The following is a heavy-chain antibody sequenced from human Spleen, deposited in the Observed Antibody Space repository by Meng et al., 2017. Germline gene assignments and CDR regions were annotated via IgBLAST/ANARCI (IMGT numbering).Heavy chain of an antibody. CDR1: GGTFSSHA. CDR2: IIPIFGTA. D-gene: IGHD4-23*01. CDR3: AKQNYGGREGAY. Sequence: SVKVSCKTSGGTFSSHAISWVRQAPGQGLEWMGGIIPIFGTANYAQKFQGRVTITADKSTSTAYMELSSLRYEDTAVYYCAKQNYGGREGAYWGQGTLVTVSS. V-gene: IGHV1-69*06. J-gene: IGHJ4*02.